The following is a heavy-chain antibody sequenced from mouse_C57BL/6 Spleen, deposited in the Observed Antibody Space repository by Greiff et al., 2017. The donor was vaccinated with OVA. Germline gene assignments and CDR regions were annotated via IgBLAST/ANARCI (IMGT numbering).Heavy chain of an antibody. Sequence: QVQLQQPGAELVKPGASVKLSCKASGYTFTSYWMQWVKQRPGQGLAWIGEIDPSDSYTNYNQKFKGKATLTVDTSSSTAYMQLSSLTSEDSAVYYCARGHAMDYWGQGTSVTVSS. CDR3: ARGHAMDY. J-gene: IGHJ4*01. CDR2: IDPSDSYT. V-gene: IGHV1-50*01. CDR1: GYTFTSYW.